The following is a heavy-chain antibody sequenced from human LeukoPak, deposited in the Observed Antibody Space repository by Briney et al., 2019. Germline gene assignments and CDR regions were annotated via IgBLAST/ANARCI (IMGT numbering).Heavy chain of an antibody. CDR1: GYTFTSYD. CDR2: MNPNSGNT. CDR3: ARGGEAGDYGDYGKHYYYYYGMDV. Sequence: ASVKVSCKASGYTFTSYDINWVRQATGQGLEGMGWMNPNSGNTGYAQKFQGRVTMTRNTSISTAYMELSSLRSEDTAVYYCARGGEAGDYGDYGKHYYYYYGMDVWGQGTTVTVSS. J-gene: IGHJ6*02. V-gene: IGHV1-8*01. D-gene: IGHD4-17*01.